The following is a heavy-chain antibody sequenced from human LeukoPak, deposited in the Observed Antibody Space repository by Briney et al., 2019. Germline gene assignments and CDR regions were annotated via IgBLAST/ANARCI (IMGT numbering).Heavy chain of an antibody. CDR2: INPNIGGA. CDR1: GYTFTGYY. D-gene: IGHD2-8*01. Sequence: ASVKVSCKASGYTFTGYYIHWLRQAPGQGLEWGGWINPNIGGAFYTQKFQGRVTMTRGTSISTAYMELSSLRSDDTAVYYCARDKTGKNGVAVGYFQHWGQGTLVTVSS. J-gene: IGHJ1*01. CDR3: ARDKTGKNGVAVGYFQH. V-gene: IGHV1-2*02.